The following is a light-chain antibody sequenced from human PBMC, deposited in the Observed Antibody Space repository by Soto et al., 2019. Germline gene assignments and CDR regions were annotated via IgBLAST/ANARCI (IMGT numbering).Light chain of an antibody. CDR2: GAS. CDR3: QQYNTWPLT. Sequence: EIVMTQSPSTPSVSTGERATLSSRASQGVTTNLAWYQQKPGQAPRLLIYGASTRATGIPASCSGSGSGKEFTLTVSSLHSEDFAVYYCQQYNTWPLTFGGVTKVEIK. J-gene: IGKJ4*01. CDR1: QGVTTN. V-gene: IGKV3-15*01.